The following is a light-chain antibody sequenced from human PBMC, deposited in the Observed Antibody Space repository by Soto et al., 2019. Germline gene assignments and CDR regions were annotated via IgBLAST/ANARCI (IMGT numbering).Light chain of an antibody. Sequence: QAVVTQEXSLTVSPGGTVTLTCGSSTGAVTSGHYPYWFQQKPGQAPRTLIYDTTNKHSWTPARFSGSLLGGXAALTLSGXQPEDEADYXCLLFYTDIRVFGGGTKXTVL. CDR1: TGAVTSGHY. J-gene: IGLJ2*01. V-gene: IGLV7-46*01. CDR2: DTT. CDR3: LLFYTDIRV.